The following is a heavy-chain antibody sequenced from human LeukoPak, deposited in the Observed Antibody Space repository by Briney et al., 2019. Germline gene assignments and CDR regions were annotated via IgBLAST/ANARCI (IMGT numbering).Heavy chain of an antibody. CDR1: GFTFSSYS. CDR3: ARGSGSYRDFDY. D-gene: IGHD3-10*01. Sequence: GRSQRLSCAASGFTFSSYSMNWVRRAPGKGLEWVSSISSSSSYIYYADSVKGRFTISRDNAKNSLDLQMNSLRAEDTAVYYCARGSGSYRDFDYWGQGTLVTVSS. J-gene: IGHJ4*02. V-gene: IGHV3-21*01. CDR2: ISSSSSYI.